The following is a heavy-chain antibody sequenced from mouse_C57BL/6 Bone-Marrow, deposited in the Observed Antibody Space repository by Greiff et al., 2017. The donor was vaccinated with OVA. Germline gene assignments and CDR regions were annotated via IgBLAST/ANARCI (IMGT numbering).Heavy chain of an antibody. CDR2: ILPGRGST. J-gene: IGHJ3*01. CDR1: GYTFTGYW. Sequence: QVQLQQSGAELMKPGASVKLSCKATGYTFTGYWIEWVKQRPGHGLEWIGEILPGRGSTNYNEKFKGKATFTADTSSNTAYMQLSSLTTEDAAIDYCARGGRGFAYWGQGTLVTVSA. CDR3: ARGGRGFAY. V-gene: IGHV1-9*01.